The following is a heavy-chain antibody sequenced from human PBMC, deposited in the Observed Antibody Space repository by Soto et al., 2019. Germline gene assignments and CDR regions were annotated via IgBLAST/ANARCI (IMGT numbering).Heavy chain of an antibody. CDR3: ARYYDILTGYYRNWFDP. CDR1: GGTFSSYA. V-gene: IGHV1-69*06. J-gene: IGHJ5*02. Sequence: QVQLVQSGAEVKKPGSSVKVSCKASGGTFSSYAISWVRQAPGQGLEWMGGIIPIFGTANYAQKFQGRVTITADKSTSTAYMELSRLRSEDTAVYYCARYYDILTGYYRNWFDPWGQGTLVTVSS. D-gene: IGHD3-9*01. CDR2: IIPIFGTA.